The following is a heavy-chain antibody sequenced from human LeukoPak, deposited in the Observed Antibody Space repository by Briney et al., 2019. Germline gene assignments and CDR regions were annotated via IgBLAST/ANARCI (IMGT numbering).Heavy chain of an antibody. V-gene: IGHV4-59*01. D-gene: IGHD6-13*01. Sequence: ASETLSLTCTVSGGSISSYYWSWIRQPPGKGLEWIGYIYYSGSTNYNPSLKSRVTISVDTSKNQFSLKLSSVTAADTAVYYCARGISSSWEGNWFDPWGQGTLVTVSS. J-gene: IGHJ5*02. CDR1: GGSISSYY. CDR2: IYYSGST. CDR3: ARGISSSWEGNWFDP.